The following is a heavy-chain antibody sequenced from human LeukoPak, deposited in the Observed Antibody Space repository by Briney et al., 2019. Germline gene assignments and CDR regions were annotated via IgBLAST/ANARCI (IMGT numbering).Heavy chain of an antibody. CDR1: GFTFSSYS. CDR2: ISSSSSYI. CDR3: ARSGGDYGYYYGMDV. V-gene: IGHV3-21*01. Sequence: GGSLRLSCAASGFTFSSYSMNWVRQAPGKGLEWVSSISSSSSYIYYADSVRGRFTISRDNAKNSLYLQMNSLRAEDTAVYYCARSGGDYGYYYGMDVWGQGTTVTVSS. J-gene: IGHJ6*02. D-gene: IGHD4-17*01.